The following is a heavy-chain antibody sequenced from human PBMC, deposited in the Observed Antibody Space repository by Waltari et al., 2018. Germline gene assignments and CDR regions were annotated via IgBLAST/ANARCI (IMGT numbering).Heavy chain of an antibody. V-gene: IGHV4-34*01. CDR1: GGSFSGYY. CDR2: INNRGST. CDR3: ARARDYSGYYYYGMDV. J-gene: IGHJ6*02. Sequence: QVQLQQWGAGLLKPSETLSLTCAVYGGSFSGYYWSRNRQPPGKGLEWIGEINNRGSTNYNPSLKSRVTISVDTSKNQFSLKLSSVTAADTAVYYCARARDYSGYYYYGMDVWGQGTTVTVSS. D-gene: IGHD4-4*01.